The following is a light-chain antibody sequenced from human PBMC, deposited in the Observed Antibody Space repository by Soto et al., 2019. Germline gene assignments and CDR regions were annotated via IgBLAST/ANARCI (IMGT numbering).Light chain of an antibody. CDR3: QQSYSTPPYT. J-gene: IGKJ2*01. Sequence: DIQVTQSPPTLSASVGDRVTITCRASQTISTWMAWYQQKPGKAPKLLVYDASTLQSGVASRFSGSGSGTEFTLIISGLQPDDSATYYCQQSYSTPPYTFGQGTKLEIK. CDR2: DAS. V-gene: IGKV1-5*01. CDR1: QTISTW.